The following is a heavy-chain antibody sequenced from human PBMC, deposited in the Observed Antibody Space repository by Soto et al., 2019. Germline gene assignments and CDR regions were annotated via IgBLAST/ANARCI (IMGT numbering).Heavy chain of an antibody. CDR1: GGTFSSYT. Sequence: QVQLVQSGAEVKKPGSSVKVSCKASGGTFSSYTITWVRQAPGQGLEWMGRIIPILDIANYAQKFQGRVTITADKSTSTAYMELSSLRSEDTAVYYCARVYYYGSGSEKNWFDPWGQGTLLTVSS. J-gene: IGHJ5*02. CDR2: IIPILDIA. CDR3: ARVYYYGSGSEKNWFDP. V-gene: IGHV1-69*02. D-gene: IGHD3-10*01.